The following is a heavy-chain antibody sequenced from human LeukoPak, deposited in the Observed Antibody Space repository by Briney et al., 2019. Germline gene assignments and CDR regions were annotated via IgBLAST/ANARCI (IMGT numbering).Heavy chain of an antibody. J-gene: IGHJ6*02. Sequence: GGSLRLSCAASGFTLSSYAMSWVRQAPGKGLEWVSLISGNAGSTYYADSVKGRFTISRDNSKNTLYLQMNSLRAEDTAVYYCARVYCSSTSCYTNYYYYGMDVWGQGTTVTVSS. CDR1: GFTLSSYA. CDR2: ISGNAGST. CDR3: ARVYCSSTSCYTNYYYYGMDV. V-gene: IGHV3-23*01. D-gene: IGHD2-2*02.